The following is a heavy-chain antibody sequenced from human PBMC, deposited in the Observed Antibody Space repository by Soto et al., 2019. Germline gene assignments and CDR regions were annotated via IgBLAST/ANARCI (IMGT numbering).Heavy chain of an antibody. D-gene: IGHD5-18*01. CDR1: GYTFTSYG. CDR2: ISAYNGNT. V-gene: IGHV1-18*01. J-gene: IGHJ4*02. Sequence: QVQLVQSGAEVKKPGASVKVSCKASGYTFTSYGIRWVRQAPGQGLEWMGWISAYNGNTNYAQKLQGRVTMTTDTSTSTAYMELRSLRSDDTAVYYCARVVDTAMVRGSSDYWGQGTLVTVSS. CDR3: ARVVDTAMVRGSSDY.